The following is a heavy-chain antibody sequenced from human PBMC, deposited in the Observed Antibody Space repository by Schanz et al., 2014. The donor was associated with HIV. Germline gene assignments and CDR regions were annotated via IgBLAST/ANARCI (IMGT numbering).Heavy chain of an antibody. Sequence: QVQLVQSGAEVKKPGASVRVSCKTSGYIFTSNVISWVRQAPGQGLEWMGWISPSNGNTNYAQKFQGRVTMTRDTSISTPFMELSRWRSDDTAVYYCATCRCDGELSLLRYWGQGTLVTVSS. CDR2: ISPSNGNT. CDR3: ATCRCDGELSLLRY. D-gene: IGHD3-16*02. J-gene: IGHJ4*02. V-gene: IGHV1-18*01. CDR1: GYIFTSNV.